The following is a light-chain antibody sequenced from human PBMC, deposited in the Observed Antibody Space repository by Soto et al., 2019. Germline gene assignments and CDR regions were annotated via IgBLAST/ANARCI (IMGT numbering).Light chain of an antibody. Sequence: ENVLPQSPGTLSLCPGEKATLSCRASQTVSSYLTWYQQRPGQAPRLLISGASRRATGIPDRFSGSGSGTDFTLTISRLEPEDFALYYCQQYGTSPITFGQGTRLEIK. CDR1: QTVSSY. J-gene: IGKJ5*01. V-gene: IGKV3-20*01. CDR2: GAS. CDR3: QQYGTSPIT.